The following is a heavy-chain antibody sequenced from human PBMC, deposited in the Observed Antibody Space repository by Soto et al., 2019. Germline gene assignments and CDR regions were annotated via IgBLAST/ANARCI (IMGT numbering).Heavy chain of an antibody. D-gene: IGHD6-19*01. CDR2: INHSGST. J-gene: IGHJ4*02. CDR3: ARGMAVAGHYFDS. CDR1: GRSFSGYH. Sequence: QVQLQQWGAGLLKPSETLSLTCAVYGRSFSGYHWSWIRQLPGKGLEWIGGINHSGSTNYNPSLKSRFTISVDTSKNQFSLKLSSVTAADTAVYYCARGMAVAGHYFDSWSQGTLVTVSS. V-gene: IGHV4-34*01.